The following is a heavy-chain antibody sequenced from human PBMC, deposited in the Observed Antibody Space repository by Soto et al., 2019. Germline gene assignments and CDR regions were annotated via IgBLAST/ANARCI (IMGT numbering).Heavy chain of an antibody. Sequence: ASVKVSCKASGGTFSSYAISWVRQAPGQGLEWMGGIIPIFGTANYAQKFQGRVTITADESTSTAYMELSSLRSEDTAVYYCARDRADTAMVLPYVMDVWGQGTTVTVSS. D-gene: IGHD5-18*01. CDR3: ARDRADTAMVLPYVMDV. CDR2: IIPIFGTA. V-gene: IGHV1-69*13. J-gene: IGHJ6*02. CDR1: GGTFSSYA.